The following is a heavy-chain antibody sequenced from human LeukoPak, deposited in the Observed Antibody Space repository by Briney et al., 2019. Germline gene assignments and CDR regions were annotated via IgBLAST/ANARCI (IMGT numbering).Heavy chain of an antibody. J-gene: IGHJ4*02. CDR3: AKVGLGIYY. CDR2: IRYDGSNK. CDR1: GFTVSSNY. V-gene: IGHV3-30*02. D-gene: IGHD3/OR15-3a*01. Sequence: PGGSLRLSCAASGFTVSSNYMSWVRQAPGKGLEWVAFIRYDGSNKYYADSVKGRFTISRDNSKNALYLQMNSLRAEDTAVYYCAKVGLGIYYWGQGTLVTVSS.